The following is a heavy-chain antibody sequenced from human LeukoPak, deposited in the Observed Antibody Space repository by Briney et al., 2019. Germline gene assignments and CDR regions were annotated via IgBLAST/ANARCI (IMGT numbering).Heavy chain of an antibody. D-gene: IGHD6-13*01. J-gene: IGHJ4*02. Sequence: PSETLSLTCTVSGGSISSGGYYWSWIQQPPGKGLEWIGYIYHSGSTYYNPSLKSRVTISVDRSKNQFSLKLSSVTAADTAVYYCARDRPGGSSLDYWGQGTLVTVSS. CDR3: ARDRPGGSSLDY. CDR1: GGSISSGGYY. CDR2: IYHSGST. V-gene: IGHV4-30-2*01.